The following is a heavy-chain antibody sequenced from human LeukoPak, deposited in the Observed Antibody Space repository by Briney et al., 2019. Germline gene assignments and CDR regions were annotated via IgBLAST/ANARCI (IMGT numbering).Heavy chain of an antibody. CDR1: GFTFDDYG. D-gene: IGHD3-9*01. CDR2: INRNGGST. J-gene: IGHJ6*02. V-gene: IGHV3-20*04. Sequence: GGSLRLSCAASGFTFDDYGMSWVRQAPGKGLEWVSGINRNGGSTGYADSVKGRFTISRDNAKNSLYLQMNSLRAEDTALYYCVLHARRGIRYFDWLPKDYYYYYGMDVWGQGTTVTVSS. CDR3: VLHARRGIRYFDWLPKDYYYYYGMDV.